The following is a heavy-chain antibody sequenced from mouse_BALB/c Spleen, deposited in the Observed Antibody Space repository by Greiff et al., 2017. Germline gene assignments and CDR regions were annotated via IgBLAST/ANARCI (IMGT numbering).Heavy chain of an antibody. D-gene: IGHD1-1*01. J-gene: IGHJ1*01. V-gene: IGHV8-12*01. Sequence: QVTLKVSGPGILQPSQTLSLTCSFSGFSLSTSGMGVSWIRQPSGKGLEWLAHIYWDDDKRYNPSLKSRLTISKDTSSNQVFLKITSVDTADTATYYCARRGDYYGSSWYFDVWGAGTTVTVSS. CDR2: IYWDDDK. CDR3: ARRGDYYGSSWYFDV. CDR1: GFSLSTSGMG.